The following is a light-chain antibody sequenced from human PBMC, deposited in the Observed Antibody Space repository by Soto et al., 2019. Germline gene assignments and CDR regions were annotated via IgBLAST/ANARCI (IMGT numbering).Light chain of an antibody. CDR2: WAS. CDR3: LQYYTTPEA. J-gene: IGKJ1*01. Sequence: DIVMTQSPDSLAVSLGERATINCKSSQSILYSSNNKNYLAWYQQKPGQRPKLLIYWASTRESGVPDRFSGRGSGTDFTLTISSLQTEDVAVYYCLQYYTTPEAFGQGTKVEIK. CDR1: QSILYSSNNKNY. V-gene: IGKV4-1*01.